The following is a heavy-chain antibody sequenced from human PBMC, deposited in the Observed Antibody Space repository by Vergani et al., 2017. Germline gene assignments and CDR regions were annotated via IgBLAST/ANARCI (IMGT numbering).Heavy chain of an antibody. Sequence: VQLVESGGGLVQPGRSLRLSCAASGFTFSDYYMSWIRQAPGKGLEWVSYISSSGSTIYYADSVKGRFTISRDNAKNSLYLQMNSLRAEDTAVYYCAKDLNEQWPLDYFDYWGQGTLVTVSS. J-gene: IGHJ4*02. V-gene: IGHV3-11*01. D-gene: IGHD6-19*01. CDR2: ISSSGSTI. CDR3: AKDLNEQWPLDYFDY. CDR1: GFTFSDYY.